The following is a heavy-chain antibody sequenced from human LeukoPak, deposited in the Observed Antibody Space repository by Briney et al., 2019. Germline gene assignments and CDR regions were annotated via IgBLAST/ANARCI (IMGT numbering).Heavy chain of an antibody. CDR2: IRYDGSNK. Sequence: PGGSLRLSCAASGFTFSSYGMHWVRQAPGKGLEWVAFIRYDGSNKYYADSVKGRFTISRDYSKNTLHLQMNSLRVDDTAIYFCAKGPQVGSGYHPDYWGQGTLVTVSS. V-gene: IGHV3-30*02. CDR3: AKGPQVGSGYHPDY. CDR1: GFTFSSYG. D-gene: IGHD3-22*01. J-gene: IGHJ4*02.